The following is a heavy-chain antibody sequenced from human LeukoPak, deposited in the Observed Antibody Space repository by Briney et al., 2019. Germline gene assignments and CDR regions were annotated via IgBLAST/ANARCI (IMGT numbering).Heavy chain of an antibody. CDR3: AREVWGPEY. V-gene: IGHV3-74*01. CDR1: GFTFSNYW. J-gene: IGHJ4*02. CDR2: INTDGSST. D-gene: IGHD1-14*01. Sequence: GGSLRLSCAASGFTFSNYWMHWVRQGPGKGLVWVSHINTDGSSTNYADSVKGRFTVSRDNAKNSVYLQMSSLRAEDTAVYYCAREVWGPEYWGQGTLVTVSS.